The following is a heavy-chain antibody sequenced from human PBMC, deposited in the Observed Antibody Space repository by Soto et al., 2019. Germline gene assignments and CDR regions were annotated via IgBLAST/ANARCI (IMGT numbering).Heavy chain of an antibody. V-gene: IGHV3-30*03. Sequence: PGGSLRLSCAASGFTFSNYGMHWVRQAPGKGLEWVAVISYDGSNKYYADSVKGRFTISRDNSKNTLYLQMNSLRAEDTAVYYCASVSIVVVIDNAFDIWGQGTMVTVSS. D-gene: IGHD3-22*01. J-gene: IGHJ3*02. CDR2: ISYDGSNK. CDR3: ASVSIVVVIDNAFDI. CDR1: GFTFSNYG.